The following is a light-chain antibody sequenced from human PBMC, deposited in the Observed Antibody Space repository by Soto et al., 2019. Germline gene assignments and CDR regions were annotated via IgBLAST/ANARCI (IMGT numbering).Light chain of an antibody. J-gene: IGLJ1*01. Sequence: QSVLAQPPSVSGSPGQSVTISCTGTIGDVGGYNYVSWYQQHPDMAPKLIIYEVTKRPSGVPDRFSGSKSGNTASLSVSGLQAEDEADYYCSSYAGSNTYVFGTGTKVTVL. V-gene: IGLV2-8*01. CDR1: IGDVGGYNY. CDR2: EVT. CDR3: SSYAGSNTYV.